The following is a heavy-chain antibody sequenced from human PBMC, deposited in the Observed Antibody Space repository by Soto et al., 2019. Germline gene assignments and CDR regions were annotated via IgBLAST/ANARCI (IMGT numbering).Heavy chain of an antibody. CDR1: GFTFSNFV. J-gene: IGHJ6*02. Sequence: QAGGSLRLSCAASGFTFSNFVMHWVRQAPGKGLEWVAVISYDGRNEYHADSVKGRFTISRDNSRNTLYLQMNSVRAEDTAVYYCARDRGSGMDVWGQGTTVTVSS. CDR2: ISYDGRNE. D-gene: IGHD3-16*01. CDR3: ARDRGSGMDV. V-gene: IGHV3-30*04.